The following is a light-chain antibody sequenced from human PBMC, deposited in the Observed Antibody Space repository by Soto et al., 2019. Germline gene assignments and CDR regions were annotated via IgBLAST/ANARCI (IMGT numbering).Light chain of an antibody. V-gene: IGKV3-20*01. Sequence: EIVLTQSPGTLSLSPGERATLSCRASLSVTSNFIAWYQQKPGQAPRLLLYDASNRATGIPDRFSGSGSGTDFSLTISILEPEDFAVYYCQQYGSSVWTFGQGTKVEIK. CDR2: DAS. CDR3: QQYGSSVWT. CDR1: LSVTSNF. J-gene: IGKJ1*01.